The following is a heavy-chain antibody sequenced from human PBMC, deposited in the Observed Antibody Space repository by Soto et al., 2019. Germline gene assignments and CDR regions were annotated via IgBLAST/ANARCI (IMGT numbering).Heavy chain of an antibody. J-gene: IGHJ4*02. V-gene: IGHV4-39*01. D-gene: IGHD2-2*01. CDR1: GGSISSSSYY. Sequence: SETLSLTCTVSGGSISSSSYYWGWIRQPPGKGLEWIGSIYYSGSTYYNPSLKSRVTISVDTSKNQFSLKLSSVTAADTAVYYCARHGKGPYCSSTSCSTPWGQGTLFTVS. CDR3: ARHGKGPYCSSTSCSTP. CDR2: IYYSGST.